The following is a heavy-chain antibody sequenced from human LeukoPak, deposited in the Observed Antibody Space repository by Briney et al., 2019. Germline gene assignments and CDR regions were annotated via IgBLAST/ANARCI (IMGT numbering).Heavy chain of an antibody. CDR1: GFTVSTYW. V-gene: IGHV3-7*01. Sequence: GGSLRLSWAPAGFTVSTYWMSWVRQAPGKGLEGVANIKEDGSEKYGDSVKGRFTTSRDNAKNSLYLQMNSLRAEDTAVYYCARDSSGYQWGQGTLVTVSS. CDR2: IKEDGSEK. J-gene: IGHJ4*02. D-gene: IGHD3-22*01. CDR3: ARDSSGYQ.